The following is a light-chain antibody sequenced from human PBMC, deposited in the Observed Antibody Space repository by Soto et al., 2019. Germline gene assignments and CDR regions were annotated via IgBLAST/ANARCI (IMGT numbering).Light chain of an antibody. V-gene: IGKV1-5*01. J-gene: IGKJ1*01. CDR1: QNIRSR. Sequence: IQMTQSPSSLSASLLHRLTITCRASQNIRSRLAWFQQKPGKAPKLLIYDASSLESGVPQRFSGSGSGTDFTLTISSLQTDDFSTYYCQQYHSYWTFGQGTKVDIK. CDR3: QQYHSYWT. CDR2: DAS.